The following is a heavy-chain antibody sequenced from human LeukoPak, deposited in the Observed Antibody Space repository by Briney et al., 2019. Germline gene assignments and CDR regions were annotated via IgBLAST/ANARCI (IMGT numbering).Heavy chain of an antibody. Sequence: SETLSLTCAVYGGSFSGYYWSWIRQPPGKGLEWIGEINHSGSTNYNPSLKSRVTISVDTSKNQLSLKLSSVTAADTAVYYCARGMVAATENWFDPWGQGTLVTVSS. V-gene: IGHV4-34*01. CDR3: ARGMVAATENWFDP. CDR2: INHSGST. J-gene: IGHJ5*02. CDR1: GGSFSGYY. D-gene: IGHD2-15*01.